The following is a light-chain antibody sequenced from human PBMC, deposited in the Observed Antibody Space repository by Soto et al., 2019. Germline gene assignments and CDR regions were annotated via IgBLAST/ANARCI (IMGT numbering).Light chain of an antibody. J-gene: IGLJ1*01. CDR1: SSNIGAGYD. CDR2: GNS. CDR3: QSYDSSLSGPYV. V-gene: IGLV1-40*01. Sequence: QAVLTQPPSVSGAPGQRGTISCTGSSSNIGAGYDVHWYQQLPGTAPKLLIYGNSNRPSGVPDRFSGSKSGTSASLAITGLQAEDEADYYCQSYDSSLSGPYVFGNGTKGTVL.